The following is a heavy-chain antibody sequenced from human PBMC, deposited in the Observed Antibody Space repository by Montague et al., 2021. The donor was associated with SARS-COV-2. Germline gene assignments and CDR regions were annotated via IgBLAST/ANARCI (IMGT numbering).Heavy chain of an antibody. CDR3: AKQEPIVVVVAAARGWFDP. CDR1: GGSISSSSYY. D-gene: IGHD2-15*01. J-gene: IGHJ5*02. V-gene: IGHV4-39*01. Sequence: SETLSLTCTVSGGSISSSSYYWGWTRQPPGKGLEWIVSLYCSGSTYSNPSLQSRMSIAVDTSKNQFSLKLSSVTDADTAVYYCAKQEPIVVVVAAARGWFDPWGQGTLVTVSS. CDR2: LYCSGST.